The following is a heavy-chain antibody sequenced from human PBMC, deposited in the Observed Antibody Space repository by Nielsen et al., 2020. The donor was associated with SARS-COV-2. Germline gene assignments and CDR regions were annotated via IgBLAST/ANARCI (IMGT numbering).Heavy chain of an antibody. Sequence: WIRQPPGKGLEWVANIKEDGSEKHYVDSVKGRFTISRDNAKNPLYLQMSSLRAEDTAVYYCATLVVVPAAPTQYYYYMDVWGKGTTVTVSS. CDR2: IKEDGSEK. V-gene: IGHV3-7*03. D-gene: IGHD2-2*01. J-gene: IGHJ6*03. CDR3: ATLVVVPAAPTQYYYYMDV.